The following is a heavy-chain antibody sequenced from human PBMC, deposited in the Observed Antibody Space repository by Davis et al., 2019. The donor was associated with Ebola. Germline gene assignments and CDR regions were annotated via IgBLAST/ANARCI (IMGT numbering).Heavy chain of an antibody. J-gene: IGHJ4*02. CDR3: TGSGAAGDY. D-gene: IGHD3-3*01. Sequence: SETLSLTCTVSGGSISSYYWSWIRQPPGKGLEWIGYIYYSGSTNYNPSLKSRVTISLDTSKNQFSLKLSSVTAADTAVYYCTGSGAAGDYWGQGTLVTVSS. V-gene: IGHV4-59*01. CDR2: IYYSGST. CDR1: GGSISSYY.